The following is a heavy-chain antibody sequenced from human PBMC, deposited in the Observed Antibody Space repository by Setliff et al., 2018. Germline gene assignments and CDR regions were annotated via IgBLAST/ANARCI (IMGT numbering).Heavy chain of an antibody. CDR2: INQSGNT. V-gene: IGHV4-34*01. CDR3: RFWSSYYKNDY. Sequence: PSQTLSLTCTVYGGSFSDYYWGWIRQSPGKRPEWIAEINQSGNTNYNPSLNSRVSVSVDTPTNQFSLKVFSVTAAETAVYYCRFWSSYYKNDYWAQGTLVTVPQ. CDR1: GGSFSDYY. J-gene: IGHJ4*02. D-gene: IGHD3-3*01.